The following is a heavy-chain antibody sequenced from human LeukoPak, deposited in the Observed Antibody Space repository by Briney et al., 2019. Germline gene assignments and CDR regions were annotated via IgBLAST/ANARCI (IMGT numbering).Heavy chain of an antibody. V-gene: IGHV3-30*02. CDR2: IRYDGSNK. D-gene: IGHD6-13*01. J-gene: IGHJ4*02. CDR1: GFTFSSYG. Sequence: GGSLRLSCAASGFTFSSYGMHWVRQAPGKGLEWVAFIRYDGSNKYYADSVKGRFTISRDNSKNTLYLQMNSLRAEDTAVYYCAKEVAAAGSGAYYFDYWGQGTLVTVSS. CDR3: AKEVAAAGSGAYYFDY.